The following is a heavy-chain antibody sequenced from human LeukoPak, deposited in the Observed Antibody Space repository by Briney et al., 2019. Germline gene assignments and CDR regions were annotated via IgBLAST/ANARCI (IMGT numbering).Heavy chain of an antibody. J-gene: IGHJ4*02. V-gene: IGHV4-4*07. CDR2: IYTSGST. D-gene: IGHD6-13*01. Sequence: SETPSLTCTVSGGSISSYYWSWIRQPAGKGLEWIGRIYTSGSTNYNPSLKSRVTMSVDTSKNQFSLKLSSVTAADTAVYYCASGHSSSWAADYWGQGTLVTVSS. CDR3: ASGHSSSWAADY. CDR1: GGSISSYY.